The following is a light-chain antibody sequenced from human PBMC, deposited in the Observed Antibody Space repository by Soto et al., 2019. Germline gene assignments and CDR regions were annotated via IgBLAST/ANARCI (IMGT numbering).Light chain of an antibody. J-gene: IGKJ5*01. CDR3: QQSYSTPIT. CDR1: QTISYY. CDR2: TAS. Sequence: DIQMTQSTSSLSASVGDRVTITCRASQTISYYLNWYQLKPGKAPKPLIYTASSLQSGVPSRFSGSGSGTDFTLTISSLHPEDFATYFCQQSYSTPITFGQVTLLEIK. V-gene: IGKV1-39*01.